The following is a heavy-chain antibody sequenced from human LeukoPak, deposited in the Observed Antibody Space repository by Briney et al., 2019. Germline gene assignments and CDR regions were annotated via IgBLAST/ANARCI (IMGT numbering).Heavy chain of an antibody. CDR1: GYTFTGYY. D-gene: IGHD4-23*01. J-gene: IGHJ4*02. Sequence: SVTVSCKASGYTFTGYYMHWVRQAPGQGLEWMGEIIPLFDTINYAQNFQGRVTITADEFTSTAYMELSSLRSDDTAVYYCARDRPGNSLEYWGQGTLVTVSS. CDR3: ARDRPGNSLEY. CDR2: IIPLFDTI. V-gene: IGHV1-69*13.